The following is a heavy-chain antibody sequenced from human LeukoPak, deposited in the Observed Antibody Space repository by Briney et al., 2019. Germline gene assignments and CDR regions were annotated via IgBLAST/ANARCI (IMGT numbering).Heavy chain of an antibody. J-gene: IGHJ4*02. D-gene: IGHD1-14*01. CDR1: GFTFSSYA. V-gene: IGHV3-30*02. Sequence: GGSLRLSRAASGFTFSSYAMHWVRQAPGKGLEWVAFIWPDGSKKYYADSVKGRFTISRDNSKSTLSLQMNSLRPEDTALYFCAKISSSAEPNFDYWGQGTLLTVSS. CDR3: AKISSSAEPNFDY. CDR2: IWPDGSKK.